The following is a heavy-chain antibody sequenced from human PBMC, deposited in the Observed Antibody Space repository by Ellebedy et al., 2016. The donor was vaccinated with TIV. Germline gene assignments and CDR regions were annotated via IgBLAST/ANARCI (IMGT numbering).Heavy chain of an antibody. D-gene: IGHD1-26*01. CDR2: IYYSGST. CDR3: AAGGGYRVSVGFDY. V-gene: IGHV4-39*07. CDR1: GGSISSSSYY. J-gene: IGHJ4*02. Sequence: MPSETLSLTCTVSGGSISSSSYYGGWIRQPPGKGLEWIGSIYYSGSTYYNPSLKSPVTISVDTSKNQFSLKLSSVTAADTAVYYCAAGGGYRVSVGFDYWGQGTLVTVSS.